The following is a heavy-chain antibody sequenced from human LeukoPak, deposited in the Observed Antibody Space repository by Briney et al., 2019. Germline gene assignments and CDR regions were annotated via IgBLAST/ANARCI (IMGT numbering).Heavy chain of an antibody. J-gene: IGHJ4*02. Sequence: GASLRLSCAASRFNVSSNYLGWVRPAPGKGLEGVSVIYSGGSTFYADSVKGRFTITRDNSKNTLYLQTNSMRAEDTAVYYCATEGDSSGYYYWGQGTLVTVSS. CDR3: ATEGDSSGYYY. D-gene: IGHD3-22*01. CDR1: RFNVSSNY. V-gene: IGHV3-66*01. CDR2: IYSGGST.